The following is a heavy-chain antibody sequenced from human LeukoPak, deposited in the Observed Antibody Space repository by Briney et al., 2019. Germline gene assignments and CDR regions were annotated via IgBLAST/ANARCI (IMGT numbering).Heavy chain of an antibody. D-gene: IGHD1-26*01. V-gene: IGHV3-48*02. Sequence: QTGGPLKFSVEAPGFTFSSNSLNGAGRAPGKGLEWVSHITASGTAMFYADSVKGRFTISRDNAKNSLYLQMNSLRDEDTAVYYCASSGSYRFDYWGQGTLVTVSS. J-gene: IGHJ4*02. CDR1: GFTFSSNS. CDR2: ITASGTAM. CDR3: ASSGSYRFDY.